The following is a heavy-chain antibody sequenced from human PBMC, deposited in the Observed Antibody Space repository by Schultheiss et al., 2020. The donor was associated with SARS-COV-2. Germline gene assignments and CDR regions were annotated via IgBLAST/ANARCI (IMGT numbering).Heavy chain of an antibody. CDR1: GFTFSSYS. Sequence: GESLKISCAASGFTFSSYSMNWVRQAPGKGLEWVSSISSSSSYIYYADSVKGRFTISRDNAKNSLYLQMNSLRAEDTAVYYCARSPVAERYFGLDVWGQGTTVTVSS. D-gene: IGHD6-19*01. V-gene: IGHV3-21*01. J-gene: IGHJ6*02. CDR3: ARSPVAERYFGLDV. CDR2: ISSSSSYI.